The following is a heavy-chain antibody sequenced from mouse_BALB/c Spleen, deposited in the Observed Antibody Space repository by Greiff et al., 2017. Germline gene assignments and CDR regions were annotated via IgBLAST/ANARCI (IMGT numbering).Heavy chain of an antibody. CDR2: INSNGGST. V-gene: IGHV5-6-3*01. CDR1: GFTFSSYG. Sequence: EVMLVESGGGLVQPGGSLKLSCAASGFTFSSYGMSWVRQTPDKRLELVATINSNGGSTYYPDSVKGRFTISRDNAKNTLYLQMSSLKSEDTAMYYCARGGLTGTWFAYWGQGTLVTVSA. CDR3: ARGGLTGTWFAY. D-gene: IGHD4-1*01. J-gene: IGHJ3*01.